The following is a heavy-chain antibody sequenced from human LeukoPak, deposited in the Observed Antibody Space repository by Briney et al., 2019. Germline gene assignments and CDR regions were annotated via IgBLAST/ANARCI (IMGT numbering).Heavy chain of an antibody. CDR2: IKQDRTEK. Sequence: PGGSLRLSCAASGFTFSTYWMSWVRQAPGKGLEWVAVIKQDRTEKYYVDSVKGRFTISRDNAKNTLYLQMNSLRAEDTAVYYCLRDLNWSLDQWGQGTLVTVSS. D-gene: IGHD1-20*01. J-gene: IGHJ4*02. CDR1: GFTFSTYW. V-gene: IGHV3-7*01. CDR3: LRDLNWSLDQ.